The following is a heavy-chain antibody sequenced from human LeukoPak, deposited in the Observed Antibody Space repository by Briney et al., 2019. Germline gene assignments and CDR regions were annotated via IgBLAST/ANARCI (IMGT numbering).Heavy chain of an antibody. D-gene: IGHD6-6*01. J-gene: IGHJ5*02. CDR1: GGSFSGYY. Sequence: SETLSLTCAVYGGSFSGYYWSWIRQPPGKGLEWIGEINHSGSTNYNPSLKSRVTISVDTSKNQFSLKLSSVTAADTAVYYCAREYAQDASSSSSYNWFDPWGHGILVTVSS. V-gene: IGHV4-34*01. CDR2: INHSGST. CDR3: AREYAQDASSSSSYNWFDP.